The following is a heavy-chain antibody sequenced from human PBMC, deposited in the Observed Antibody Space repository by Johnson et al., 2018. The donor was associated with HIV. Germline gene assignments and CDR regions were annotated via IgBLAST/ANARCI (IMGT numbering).Heavy chain of an antibody. Sequence: EVQLVESGGGLVKPGGSLRLSCAASGFTFSNAWMSWVRQAPGRGLEWVGRIKSKGSGGTTDYAAPVRGTFTISRDDSKNTLYLQMNSLKTEDTAVYYCTTDGYGGYSYGYGAFDIWGQGTMVTVSS. V-gene: IGHV3-15*01. CDR2: IKSKGSGGTT. D-gene: IGHD5-18*01. CDR3: TTDGYGGYSYGYGAFDI. CDR1: GFTFSNAW. J-gene: IGHJ3*02.